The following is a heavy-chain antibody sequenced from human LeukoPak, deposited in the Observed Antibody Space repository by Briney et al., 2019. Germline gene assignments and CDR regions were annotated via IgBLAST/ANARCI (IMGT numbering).Heavy chain of an antibody. J-gene: IGHJ1*01. V-gene: IGHV3-30*03. D-gene: IGHD3-22*01. Sequence: GGSLRLSCAASGFTFNTYGMHWVRQAPGKGLEWVATMSFDGSNKYYADSVKGRFTISRDNSKNTLYLQMNSLRAEDTAVYSCARGWDYYDSSGYLVWGQGTLVTVSS. CDR3: ARGWDYYDSSGYLV. CDR2: MSFDGSNK. CDR1: GFTFNTYG.